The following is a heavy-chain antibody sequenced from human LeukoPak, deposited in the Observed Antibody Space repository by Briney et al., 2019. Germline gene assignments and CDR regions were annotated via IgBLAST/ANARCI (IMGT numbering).Heavy chain of an antibody. J-gene: IGHJ3*02. CDR1: GGSVSSGYCY. V-gene: IGHV4-30-4*08. CDR3: ARYRDGYIFRAFDI. D-gene: IGHD5-24*01. CDR2: IYYSGST. Sequence: SQTLSLTCTVSGGSVSSGYCYWSWLRQPPGKGLEWIGYIYYSGSTYYNPSLESRVTITVDTHKNQLSRKLSSVTAADTAVYYCARYRDGYIFRAFDIWGQGTMVTVSS.